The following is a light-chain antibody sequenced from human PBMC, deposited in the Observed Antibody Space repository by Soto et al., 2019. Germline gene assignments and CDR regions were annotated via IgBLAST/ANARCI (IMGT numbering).Light chain of an antibody. V-gene: IGLV1-36*01. CDR1: NSNIGSNA. J-gene: IGLJ3*02. Sequence: QSELTQSPSVSGAPRQSVNISCSGNNSNIGSNAVHWYQQLPGKAPKLLMYYNDMLPSGVSDRFSGSKSGTSASLAISGLQSEDEGDYYCATWDDRLTAWVFGGGTKLTVL. CDR3: ATWDDRLTAWV. CDR2: YND.